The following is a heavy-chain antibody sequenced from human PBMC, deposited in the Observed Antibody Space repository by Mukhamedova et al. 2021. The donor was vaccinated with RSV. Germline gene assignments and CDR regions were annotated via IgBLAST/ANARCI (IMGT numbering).Heavy chain of an antibody. J-gene: IGHJ4*02. V-gene: IGHV3-72*01. CDR2: IGTGYST. Sequence: IGTGYSTEYAASVKGRFTISRDGPKDSLYLQMNRLKAEDTGVSYCARTYHDKKLDLWGQGTLVTGSS. CDR3: ARTYHDKKLDL. D-gene: IGHD3-16*01.